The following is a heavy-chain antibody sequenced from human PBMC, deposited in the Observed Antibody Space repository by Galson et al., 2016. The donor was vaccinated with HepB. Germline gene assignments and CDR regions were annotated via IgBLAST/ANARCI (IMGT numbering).Heavy chain of an antibody. J-gene: IGHJ5*02. CDR2: IEYTGIT. D-gene: IGHD3-10*01. CDR3: VSLLAGGSGKGS. V-gene: IGHV4-30-4*01. CDR1: GGSISSGGYH. Sequence: SQTLSLTCTVSGGSISSGGYHWCWVRQPPGRGLEWIGEIEYTGITHYSPPPKRRMTTSVETARNQSSLKLSSVTAEDTAVYYCVSLLAGGSGKGSWGQGTLVTVSS.